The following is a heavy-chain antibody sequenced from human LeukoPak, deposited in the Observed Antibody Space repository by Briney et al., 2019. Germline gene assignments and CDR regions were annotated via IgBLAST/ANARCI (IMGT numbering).Heavy chain of an antibody. J-gene: IGHJ4*02. V-gene: IGHV3-43D*03. CDR2: ISWDGGST. D-gene: IGHD6-13*01. CDR3: AKERSIAAAGTGGFDY. CDR1: GFTFDDYA. Sequence: PGGSLRLSCAASGFTFDDYAMHWVRQAPGKGLEWVSLISWDGGSTYYADSVKGRFTISRDNSKNSLYLQMNSLRAEDTALYYCAKERSIAAAGTGGFDYWGQGTLVTVSS.